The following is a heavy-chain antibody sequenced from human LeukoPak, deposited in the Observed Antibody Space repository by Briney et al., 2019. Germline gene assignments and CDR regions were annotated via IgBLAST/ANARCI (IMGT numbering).Heavy chain of an antibody. CDR2: IIPIFGTA. D-gene: IGHD3-10*01. V-gene: IGHV1-69*05. CDR1: GYTFTSYA. CDR3: ASGVTMVRGVIWAPLSDAFDI. Sequence: ASVKVSCKTSGYTFTSYAISWVRQAPGQGLEWMGGIIPIFGTANYAQKFQGRVTITTDESTSTAYMELSSLRSEDTAVYYCASGVTMVRGVIWAPLSDAFDIWGQGTMVTVSS. J-gene: IGHJ3*02.